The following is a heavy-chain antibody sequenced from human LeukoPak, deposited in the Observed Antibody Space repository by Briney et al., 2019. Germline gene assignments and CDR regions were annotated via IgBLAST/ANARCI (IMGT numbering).Heavy chain of an antibody. CDR1: GYTFTSYA. J-gene: IGHJ4*02. Sequence: ASVKVSCKASGYTFTSYAMHWVRQAPGQRLEWMGWINAGNGNTKYSQKFQGRVTITRDTSASTAYMELSSLRSEDTAVYYYARGLGRSSGYHDYWGQGTLVTVSS. CDR2: INAGNGNT. D-gene: IGHD3-22*01. CDR3: ARGLGRSSGYHDY. V-gene: IGHV1-3*01.